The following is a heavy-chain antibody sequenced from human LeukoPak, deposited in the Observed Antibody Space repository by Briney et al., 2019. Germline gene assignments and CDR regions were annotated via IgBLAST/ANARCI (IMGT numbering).Heavy chain of an antibody. CDR1: GFTFSSYW. D-gene: IGHD1-26*01. J-gene: IGHJ4*02. Sequence: PGGSLRLSCVVSGFTFSSYWMSWVRQAPGKGLEWVADIKQDGSEKYYVDSVKGRFTMSGDNAKNSLYLQMNSLRAEDTAVYYCARVQWELRGVGSYFEYWGQGALVTVSS. CDR2: IKQDGSEK. V-gene: IGHV3-7*01. CDR3: ARVQWELRGVGSYFEY.